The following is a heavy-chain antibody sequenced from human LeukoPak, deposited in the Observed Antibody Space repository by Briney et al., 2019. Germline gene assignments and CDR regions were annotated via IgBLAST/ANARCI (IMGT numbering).Heavy chain of an antibody. J-gene: IGHJ4*02. Sequence: QPGGSLRLSCAASGFTSSSYAMSWVRQAPGKGLEWVSGTSGSGRSIHYADSVKGRFTISRDNSKNTLYLQMNSLRADDTAVYYCAKDMNSWRDGSGLGDYFDYWGQGTLVTVSS. D-gene: IGHD6-19*01. V-gene: IGHV3-23*01. CDR3: AKDMNSWRDGSGLGDYFDY. CDR1: GFTSSSYA. CDR2: TSGSGRSI.